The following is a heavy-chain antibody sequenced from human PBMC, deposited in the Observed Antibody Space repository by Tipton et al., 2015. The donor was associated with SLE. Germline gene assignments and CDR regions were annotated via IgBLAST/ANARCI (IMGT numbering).Heavy chain of an antibody. Sequence: TLSLTCTVSGGSISSSSYYWGWIRQPPGKGLQWIGTIYHGVSTYYNPSLKSRVTISVDTSKNQFSLKLSSVTAADTAVYYCAISSPQVFRSFDYWGQGTLVTVSS. CDR3: AISSPQVFRSFDY. CDR2: IYHGVST. CDR1: GGSISSSSYY. D-gene: IGHD6-6*01. J-gene: IGHJ4*02. V-gene: IGHV4-39*07.